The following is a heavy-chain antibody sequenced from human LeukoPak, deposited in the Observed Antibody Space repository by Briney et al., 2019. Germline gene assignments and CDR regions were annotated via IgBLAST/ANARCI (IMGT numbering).Heavy chain of an antibody. CDR2: INPSGGST. CDR3: ARQLGDYGSGHDY. D-gene: IGHD3-10*01. CDR1: GYTFTSYY. V-gene: IGHV1-46*01. J-gene: IGHJ4*02. Sequence: ASVKVSCKASGYTFTSYYMHWVRQAPGQGLEWMGIINPSGGSTSYAQKFQGRVTMTRDTSISTAYMELSRLRSDDTAVYYCARQLGDYGSGHDYWGQGTLVTVSS.